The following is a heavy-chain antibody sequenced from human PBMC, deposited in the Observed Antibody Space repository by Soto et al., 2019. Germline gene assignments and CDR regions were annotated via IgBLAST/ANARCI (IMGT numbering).Heavy chain of an antibody. CDR1: GGSFSGYY. CDR3: ATTPITMVRGVIIYGTLRWFDP. D-gene: IGHD3-10*01. Sequence: SETLSLTCAVYGGSFSGYYWSWIRQPPGKGLEWIGEINHSGSTNYNPSLKSRVTISVDTSKNQFSLKLSSVTAADTAVYYCATTPITMVRGVIIYGTLRWFDPWGQGTLVTVSS. CDR2: INHSGST. J-gene: IGHJ5*02. V-gene: IGHV4-34*01.